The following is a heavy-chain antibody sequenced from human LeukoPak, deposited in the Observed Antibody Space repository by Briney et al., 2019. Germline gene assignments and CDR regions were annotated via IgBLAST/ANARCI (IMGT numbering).Heavy chain of an antibody. J-gene: IGHJ4*02. CDR3: ARGSRYCSSTSCYDFDY. CDR2: MNPNSGNT. D-gene: IGHD2-2*01. CDR1: GYTFTSYD. Sequence: GASVKVSCKASGYTFTSYDINWVRQATGQGLEWMGWMNPNSGNTGYAQKFQRRVTMIRNTSISTAYMELSSLRSEDTAVYYCARGSRYCSSTSCYDFDYWGQGTLVTVSS. V-gene: IGHV1-8*01.